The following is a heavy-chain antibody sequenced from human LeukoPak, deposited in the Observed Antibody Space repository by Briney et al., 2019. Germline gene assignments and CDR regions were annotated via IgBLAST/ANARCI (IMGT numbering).Heavy chain of an antibody. CDR3: ARDPGGWNPAGPYYGMDV. Sequence: ASVKVSCKGSGYTLSNHAFSWVRQAPGQGLEWMGWISADNGNTNHAQKFQGRVSLTTDTSTSTAYMELRSLRSEDTAVYYCARDPGGWNPAGPYYGMDVWGQGTTVTVSS. J-gene: IGHJ6*02. CDR2: ISADNGNT. V-gene: IGHV1-18*04. D-gene: IGHD1-1*01. CDR1: GYTLSNHA.